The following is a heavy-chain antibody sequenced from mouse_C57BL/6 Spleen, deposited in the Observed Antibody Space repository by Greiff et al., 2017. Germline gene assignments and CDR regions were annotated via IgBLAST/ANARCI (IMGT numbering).Heavy chain of an antibody. V-gene: IGHV1-54*01. CDR3: AREGKLPYYCDY. CDR1: GYAFTNYL. D-gene: IGHD2-1*01. CDR2: INPGSGGT. Sequence: QVQLQQSGAELVRPGTSVKVSCKASGYAFTNYLIEWVKQRPGQGLEWIGVINPGSGGTNYNEKLKGKGTLTADKSSSTGYMQRSSLKSEDSAVYFCAREGKLPYYCDYWGQGTTLTVSS. J-gene: IGHJ2*01.